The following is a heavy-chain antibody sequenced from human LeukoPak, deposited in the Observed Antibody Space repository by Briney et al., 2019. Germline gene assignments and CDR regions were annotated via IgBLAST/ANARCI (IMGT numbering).Heavy chain of an antibody. J-gene: IGHJ4*02. D-gene: IGHD1-26*01. CDR3: ARDPPSRESYWDDY. CDR2: ISSSGSTI. V-gene: IGHV3-11*04. CDR1: GFTFSDYY. Sequence: PGGSLRLSCAASGFTFSDYYMSWLRQAPGKGLEWVSYISSSGSTIYYADSVKGRFTISRDNAKNSLYLQMNSLRAEDTAVYYCARDPPSRESYWDDYWGQGTLVTVSS.